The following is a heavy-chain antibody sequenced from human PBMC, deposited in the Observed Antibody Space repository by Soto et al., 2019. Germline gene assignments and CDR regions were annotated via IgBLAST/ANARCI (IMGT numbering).Heavy chain of an antibody. CDR3: ARETFARY. CDR1: GDSISDYY. Sequence: QVQLQESGPGLVKPSETLSLTCTVSGDSISDYYWTWIRQPPGKGLEWIGFINYSGSTNYKSSLKSRVTISIDTSKNQFSMKLTSVTAADTAIYYCARETFARYWGQGILVT. D-gene: IGHD1-20*01. V-gene: IGHV4-59*13. CDR2: INYSGST. J-gene: IGHJ4*02.